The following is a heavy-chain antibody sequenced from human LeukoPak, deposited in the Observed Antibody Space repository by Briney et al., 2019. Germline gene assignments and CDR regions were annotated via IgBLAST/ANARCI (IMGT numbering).Heavy chain of an antibody. Sequence: GAPVKVSCKASGGTFSSYAISWVRQAPGQGLEWMGGIIPIFGTANYAQKFQGRVTITTDESTSTAYMELRSLRSEDTAVYYCARGMGYSYGHPQGAFDIWGQGTMVTVSS. CDR3: ARGMGYSYGHPQGAFDI. CDR1: GGTFSSYA. J-gene: IGHJ3*02. D-gene: IGHD5-18*01. CDR2: IIPIFGTA. V-gene: IGHV1-69*05.